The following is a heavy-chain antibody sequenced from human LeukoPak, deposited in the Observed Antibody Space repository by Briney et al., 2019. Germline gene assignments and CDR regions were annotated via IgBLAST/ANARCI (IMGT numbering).Heavy chain of an antibody. J-gene: IGHJ5*02. CDR3: ARDAEDIVVVVAATGANWFDP. CDR2: ISSSSSYI. D-gene: IGHD2-15*01. Sequence: PGGSLRLSCAASGFSFSSYEMNWVRQAPGKGLEWVSSISSSSSYIYYADSVKGRFTISRDNAKNSLYLQMNSLRAEDTAVYYCARDAEDIVVVVAATGANWFDPWGQGTLVTVSS. CDR1: GFSFSSYE. V-gene: IGHV3-21*01.